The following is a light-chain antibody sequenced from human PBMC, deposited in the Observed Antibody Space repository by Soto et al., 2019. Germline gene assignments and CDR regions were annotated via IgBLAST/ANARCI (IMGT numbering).Light chain of an antibody. V-gene: IGKV3-15*01. CDR2: GAS. CDR3: QQYNNWPPIT. J-gene: IGKJ5*01. CDR1: QSVSSTY. Sequence: EIVLKQSPGTLSMSPGERATLSCRASQSVSSTYLAWYQQKPGQAPRLLIYGASTRATGIPARFSGSGSGTEFTLPISSLQSEDFAVYYCQQYNNWPPITFGQGTRLEIK.